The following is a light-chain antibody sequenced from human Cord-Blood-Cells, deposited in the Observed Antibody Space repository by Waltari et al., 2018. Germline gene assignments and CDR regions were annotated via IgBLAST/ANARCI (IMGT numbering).Light chain of an antibody. J-gene: IGLJ1*01. CDR2: VGS. CDR3: CSYAGSSTYV. Sequence: QSALTQPASVSGSPGQSITISCTGTSSDVGSYNLVSWYQQHPGKAPKLMIYVGSKRPSGVSNRFSGSKSANTASLTISGLQAEDEADYYCCSYAGSSTYVFGTGTKVTVL. CDR1: SSDVGSYNL. V-gene: IGLV2-23*01.